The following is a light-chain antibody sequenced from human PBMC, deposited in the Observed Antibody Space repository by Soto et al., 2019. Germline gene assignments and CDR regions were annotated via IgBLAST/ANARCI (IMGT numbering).Light chain of an antibody. Sequence: SALTQPASVSGSTGQSISISCTGTSSDVGAYNYVSWYQQHPGKAPKLIIYGVNNRPSGISDRFSGSESGNTASLTISGLRAEDEADYHCISYTSSATYVFGTGTKVTVL. V-gene: IGLV2-14*03. CDR3: ISYTSSATYV. CDR1: SSDVGAYNY. CDR2: GVN. J-gene: IGLJ1*01.